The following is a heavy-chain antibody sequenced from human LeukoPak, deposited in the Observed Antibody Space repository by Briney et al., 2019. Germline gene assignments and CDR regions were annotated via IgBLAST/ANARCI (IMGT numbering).Heavy chain of an antibody. CDR1: GDSISSYY. Sequence: SETLSLTCTVSGDSISSYYWSWIRQPPGKGLEWIGYIYHSGSTNYNPSLKSRVTISVDTSKSQFSLKLSSVTAADTAVYYCATGYSSTWYYFDYWGQRTLVTVSS. J-gene: IGHJ4*02. D-gene: IGHD6-13*01. CDR2: IYHSGST. CDR3: ATGYSSTWYYFDY. V-gene: IGHV4-59*01.